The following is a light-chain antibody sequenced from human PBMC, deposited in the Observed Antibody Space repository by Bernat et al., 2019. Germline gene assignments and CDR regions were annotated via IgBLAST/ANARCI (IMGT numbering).Light chain of an antibody. CDR1: QDISNY. CDR3: QQYDNLPFT. J-gene: IGKJ4*01. Sequence: DIQMTQSPSSLSASVGDRVTITCRASQDISNYLNWYHQKPGKAPKLLIYDSSYLETGVPSRFSGSASRTFFTFTLTSLQPEDSGTYYCQQYDNLPFTFGGGTNVEIK. V-gene: IGKV1-33*01. CDR2: DSS.